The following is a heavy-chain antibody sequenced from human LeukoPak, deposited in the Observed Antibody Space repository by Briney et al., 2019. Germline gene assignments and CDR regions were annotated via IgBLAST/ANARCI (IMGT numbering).Heavy chain of an antibody. J-gene: IGHJ4*02. Sequence: SETLSLTCTVSGGSISSSSYYWGWIRQPPGKGLEWIGSIYYSGSTYYNPSLKSRVTISVDTSKNQFSLKLSSVTAADTAVYYCARASIAVAGFGYWGQGTLVTVSS. CDR1: GGSISSSSYY. D-gene: IGHD6-19*01. CDR3: ARASIAVAGFGY. V-gene: IGHV4-39*07. CDR2: IYYSGST.